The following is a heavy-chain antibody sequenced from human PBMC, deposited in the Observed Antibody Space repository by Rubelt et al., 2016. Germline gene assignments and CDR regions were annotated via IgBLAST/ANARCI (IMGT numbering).Heavy chain of an antibody. V-gene: IGHV1-69*01. Sequence: QVQLVQSGAEVKKPGSSVMVSCKASGGTFRSYAISWVRQAPGQGLEWMGGIIPIFGTATCAQKFQGRVTIIADESTSTSNMELSSLRSEDTAVYYCARRPQLGPFDYRGQGTLVTVS. J-gene: IGHJ4*02. D-gene: IGHD6-13*01. CDR3: ARRPQLGPFDY. CDR1: GGTFRSYA. CDR2: IIPIFGTA.